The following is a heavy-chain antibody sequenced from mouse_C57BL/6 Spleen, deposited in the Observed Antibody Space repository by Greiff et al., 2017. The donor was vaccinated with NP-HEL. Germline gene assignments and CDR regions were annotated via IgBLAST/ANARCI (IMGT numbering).Heavy chain of an antibody. J-gene: IGHJ3*01. CDR2: ISYDGSN. CDR3: ATAQATPFAY. CDR1: GYSITSGYY. D-gene: IGHD3-2*02. Sequence: EESGPGLVKPSQSLSLTCSVTGYSITSGYYWNWIRQFPGNKLEWMGYISYDGSNNYNPSLNNRISITRDTSKNQFFLKLNSVTTEDTATYYWATAQATPFAYWGQGTLVTVSA. V-gene: IGHV3-6*01.